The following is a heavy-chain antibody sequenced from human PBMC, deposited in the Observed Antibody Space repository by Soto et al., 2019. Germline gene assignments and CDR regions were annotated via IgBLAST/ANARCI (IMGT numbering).Heavy chain of an antibody. CDR2: IIPIFGTA. CDR3: AREGQWLVRLGGVQYHGMDV. D-gene: IGHD6-19*01. J-gene: IGHJ6*02. V-gene: IGHV1-69*13. CDR1: GGTFSSSA. Sequence: ASVKVSCKASGGTFSSSAISWVRQAPGQGLEWMGGIIPIFGTANYAQKFQGRVTITADASAYTAYMELSSLTSEDTAIYFCAREGQWLVRLGGVQYHGMDVCGQGTTVTVSS.